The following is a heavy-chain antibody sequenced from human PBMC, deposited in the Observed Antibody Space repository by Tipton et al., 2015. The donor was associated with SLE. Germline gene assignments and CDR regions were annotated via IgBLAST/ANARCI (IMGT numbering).Heavy chain of an antibody. V-gene: IGHV1-3*01. CDR3: ARPIAAAGTYYGMDV. J-gene: IGHJ6*02. CDR1: GYTFTSYA. CDR2: INAGNGNT. D-gene: IGHD6-13*01. Sequence: QSGAEVKKPGASVKVSCKASGYTFTSYAMHWVRQAPGQRLEWMGWINAGNGNTKYSQKFQGRVTITRDTSASTAYMELSSLRSEDTAVYYCARPIAAAGTYYGMDVWGQGTTVTVSS.